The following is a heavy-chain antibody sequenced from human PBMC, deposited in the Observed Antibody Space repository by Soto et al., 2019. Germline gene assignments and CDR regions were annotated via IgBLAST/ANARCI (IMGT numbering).Heavy chain of an antibody. V-gene: IGHV4-31*03. J-gene: IGHJ5*02. Sequence: SETLSLTCTVSGGSISSGGYYWSWIRQHPGKGLEWIGYIYYSGSTYYNPSLKSRVTISVDTSKNRFSLKLSSVTAADTAVYYCARNLYYYGSGSPRFDPWGQGTLVTVSS. CDR1: GGSISSGGYY. CDR2: IYYSGST. CDR3: ARNLYYYGSGSPRFDP. D-gene: IGHD3-10*01.